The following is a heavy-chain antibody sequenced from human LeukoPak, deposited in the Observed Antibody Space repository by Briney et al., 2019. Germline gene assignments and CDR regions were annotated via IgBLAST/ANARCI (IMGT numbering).Heavy chain of an antibody. CDR3: TTQYSSSSSS. Sequence: GGSLRLSXAASGFSFSDSWMTWVRQAPGSGMEWVAIIKPDGSEGYYVDSVKGRFTTSRDNAKNSLYLQINSLRAEDTAVYHCTTQYSSSSSSWGQGTLVTVSS. V-gene: IGHV3-7*01. J-gene: IGHJ5*02. D-gene: IGHD6-6*01. CDR1: GFSFSDSW. CDR2: IKPDGSEG.